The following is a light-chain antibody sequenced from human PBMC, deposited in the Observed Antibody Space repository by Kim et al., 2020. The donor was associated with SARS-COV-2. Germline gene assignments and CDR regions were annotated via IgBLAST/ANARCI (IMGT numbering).Light chain of an antibody. CDR2: TAS. V-gene: IGKV1-NL1*01. CDR3: QQFYNTPPLT. Sequence: DIQLTQSPSSLSASVGDRVTITCRASQGISDSLAWYQQKPGKAPKLLLSTASRLQSGVPSRFSGSGSGTDYTLTISSLQPEDFATYYCQQFYNTPPLTFGGGTKVDIK. J-gene: IGKJ4*01. CDR1: QGISDS.